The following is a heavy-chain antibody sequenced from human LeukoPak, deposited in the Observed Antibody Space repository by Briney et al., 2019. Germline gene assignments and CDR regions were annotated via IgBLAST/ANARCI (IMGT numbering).Heavy chain of an antibody. CDR3: AREHSSSSGFDY. CDR2: MNPNSGNT. D-gene: IGHD6-6*01. V-gene: IGHV1-8*03. CDR1: GYTFTSYG. J-gene: IGHJ4*02. Sequence: ASVKVSCKASGYTFTSYGINWVRQATGQGLEWMGWMNPNSGNTGYAQKFQGRVTITRNTSISTAYMELSSLRSEDTAVYYCAREHSSSSGFDYWGQGTLVTVSS.